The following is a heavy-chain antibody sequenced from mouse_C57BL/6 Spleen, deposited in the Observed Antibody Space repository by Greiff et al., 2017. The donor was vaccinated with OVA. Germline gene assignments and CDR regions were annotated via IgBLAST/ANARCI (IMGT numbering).Heavy chain of an antibody. J-gene: IGHJ2*01. D-gene: IGHD1-1*01. Sequence: QVQLKQPGAELVKPGASVKLSCKASGYTFTSYWMHWVKQRPGRGLEWIGRIDPNSGGTKYNEKFKSKATLTVDKPSSTAYMQLSSLTSEDSAVYYCASEIYYYGSSSNFDYWGQGTTLTVSS. V-gene: IGHV1-72*01. CDR3: ASEIYYYGSSSNFDY. CDR1: GYTFTSYW. CDR2: IDPNSGGT.